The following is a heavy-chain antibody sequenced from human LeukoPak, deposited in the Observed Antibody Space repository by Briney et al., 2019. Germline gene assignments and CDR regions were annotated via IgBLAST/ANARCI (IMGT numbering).Heavy chain of an antibody. J-gene: IGHJ3*02. V-gene: IGHV4-31*03. CDR3: ARTCSSTSCYVTTMIVPGVGDAFDI. Sequence: SETLSLTCTVSGSSIRSSTYYWGWIRQHPGKGLEWIGYIYYSGSTYYNPSLKSRVTISVDTSKNQFSLKLSSVTAADTAVYYCARTCSSTSCYVTTMIVPGVGDAFDIWGQGTMVTVSS. CDR2: IYYSGST. CDR1: GSSIRSSTYY. D-gene: IGHD2-2*01.